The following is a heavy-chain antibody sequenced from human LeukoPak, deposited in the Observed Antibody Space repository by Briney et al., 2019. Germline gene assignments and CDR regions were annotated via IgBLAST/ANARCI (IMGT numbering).Heavy chain of an antibody. CDR3: ARDGGYSADY. CDR1: GFTFSSYW. J-gene: IGHJ4*02. D-gene: IGHD1-1*01. Sequence: SGGSLRLSCAASGFTFSSYWMSWVRQAPGKGLEWVANIKGDGSEKYYVDSVKGRFTISRDNTKNSPYLQMNSLRAEDTAVYYCARDGGYSADYWGQGTLVTVSS. CDR2: IKGDGSEK. V-gene: IGHV3-7*01.